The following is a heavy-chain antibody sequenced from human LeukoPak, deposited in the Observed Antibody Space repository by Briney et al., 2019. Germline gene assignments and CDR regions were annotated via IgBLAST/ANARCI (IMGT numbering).Heavy chain of an antibody. CDR3: ARTNTFSYGMDV. CDR2: INHSGST. V-gene: IGHV4-34*01. Sequence: SETLSLTCAVYGGSFSGYYWSWIRQPPGKGLEWIGEINHSGSTNYNPSLKSRVTISVDTSKNQFSLKLSSVTAADTAVYYRARTNTFSYGMDVWGQGTTVTVSS. J-gene: IGHJ6*02. D-gene: IGHD2-8*01. CDR1: GGSFSGYY.